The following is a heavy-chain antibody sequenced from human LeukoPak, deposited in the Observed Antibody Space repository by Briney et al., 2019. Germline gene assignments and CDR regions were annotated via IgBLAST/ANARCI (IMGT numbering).Heavy chain of an antibody. CDR2: ISGSGGST. D-gene: IGHD3-22*01. J-gene: IGHJ4*02. Sequence: GGSLRLSCAASGFIFGDYNMNWVRQAPGKGLEWVSSISGSGGSTHYADSVKGRFTISRDKAKNTLYLQMNSLRAEDTAVYYCAKSAYYDASGYYREYYFDYWGQGTLVTVSS. V-gene: IGHV3-23*01. CDR1: GFIFGDYN. CDR3: AKSAYYDASGYYREYYFDY.